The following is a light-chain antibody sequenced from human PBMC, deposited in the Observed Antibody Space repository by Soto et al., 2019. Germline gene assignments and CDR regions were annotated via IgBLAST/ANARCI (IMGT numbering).Light chain of an antibody. J-gene: IGKJ3*01. Sequence: DIQMTQSPSSLSASVGDRVTITCRASQGISNYLAWYQQKPGKLPKLLIYEASTLQSRVPSRFSGSGFGTDFTLTISSMQPEDVAANYCQKYNSAPFTFDPGPKVDI. CDR3: QKYNSAPFT. CDR1: QGISNY. CDR2: EAS. V-gene: IGKV1-27*01.